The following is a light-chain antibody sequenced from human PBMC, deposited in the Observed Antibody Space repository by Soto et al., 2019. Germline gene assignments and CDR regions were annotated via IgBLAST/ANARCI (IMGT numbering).Light chain of an antibody. CDR3: QQYNVWPLT. V-gene: IGKV3-15*01. CDR2: VAS. Sequence: EIVMTQSPATLSVSPGERATLSCRASQSVSSNLAWYQHKPGQTPKILIYVASTRPTGIPARFSGSGSGTDFTLTISSLQSEDFAVYYCQQYNVWPLTFGGGTKVEFK. J-gene: IGKJ4*01. CDR1: QSVSSN.